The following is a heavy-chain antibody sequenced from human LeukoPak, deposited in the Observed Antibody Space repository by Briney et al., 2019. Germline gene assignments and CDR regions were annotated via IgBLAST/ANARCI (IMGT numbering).Heavy chain of an antibody. CDR3: ARVDSSNWYEYRGYFDY. CDR1: GGSISRYY. V-gene: IGHV4-59*01. Sequence: SETLSLTCTVSGGSISRYYWSSICEPPGKGLERIWHIYYSGGTKYSPSLKSRVTISVDTSKNQFSLKLSSVTAADTAVYYCARVDSSNWYEYRGYFDYWGQGTLVTVSS. J-gene: IGHJ4*02. D-gene: IGHD6-13*01. CDR2: IYYSGGT.